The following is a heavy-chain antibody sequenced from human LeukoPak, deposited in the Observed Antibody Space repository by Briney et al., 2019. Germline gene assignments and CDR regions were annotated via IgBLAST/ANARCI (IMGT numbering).Heavy chain of an antibody. CDR2: INPNSGGT. D-gene: IGHD5-24*01. Sequence: APVKVSCKASGYTFTGYYMHWVRQAPGQGLEWMGWINPNSGGTNYAQKFQGRVTMTRDTSISTAYMELSRLRSDDTAVYYCARDRSPTSKMDRFDPWGQGTLVTVSS. CDR1: GYTFTGYY. CDR3: ARDRSPTSKMDRFDP. V-gene: IGHV1-2*02. J-gene: IGHJ5*02.